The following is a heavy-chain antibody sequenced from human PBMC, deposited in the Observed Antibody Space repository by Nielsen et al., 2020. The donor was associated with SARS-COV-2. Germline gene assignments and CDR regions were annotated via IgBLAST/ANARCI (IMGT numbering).Heavy chain of an antibody. CDR2: INPNSGGT. Sequence: ASVKVSCKASGYSFTNHGFSWVRQAPGQGLEWMGSINPNSGGTNYAQKFQGRVTMTRDTSISTAYMELSTLRSDDTAVYYCARGAAIQWGGYYFDYWGQGTLVTVSS. V-gene: IGHV1-2*02. CDR3: ARGAAIQWGGYYFDY. D-gene: IGHD2-2*02. J-gene: IGHJ4*02. CDR1: GYSFTNHG.